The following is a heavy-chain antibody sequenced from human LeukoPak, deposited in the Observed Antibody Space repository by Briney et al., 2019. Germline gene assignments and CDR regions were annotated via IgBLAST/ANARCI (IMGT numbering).Heavy chain of an antibody. D-gene: IGHD6-13*01. J-gene: IGHJ5*02. V-gene: IGHV3-11*01. CDR3: AKRPYSSSWYRGDWFDP. CDR2: ISSSGSTI. CDR1: GFTFSDYY. Sequence: GGSLRLSCAASGFTFSDYYMSWIRQAPGKGLEWVSYISSSGSTIYYADSVKGRFTISRDNAKNSLYLQMNSLRAEDTAVYYCAKRPYSSSWYRGDWFDPWGQGTLVTVSS.